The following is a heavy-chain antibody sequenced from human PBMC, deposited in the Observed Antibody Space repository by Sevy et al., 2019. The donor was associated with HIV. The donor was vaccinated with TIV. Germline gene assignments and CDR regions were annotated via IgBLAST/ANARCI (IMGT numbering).Heavy chain of an antibody. CDR2: ISWNSGSI. Sequence: GGSLRLSCAASGFTFDDYAMHWVRQAPGKGLEWVSGISWNSGSIGYAHSVKGRFTISRDNAKNSLYLQMNSLRAEDTALYYCAKETNSIAVAGTFYYYYGMDVWGQGTTVTVSS. CDR3: AKETNSIAVAGTFYYYYGMDV. J-gene: IGHJ6*02. V-gene: IGHV3-9*01. D-gene: IGHD6-19*01. CDR1: GFTFDDYA.